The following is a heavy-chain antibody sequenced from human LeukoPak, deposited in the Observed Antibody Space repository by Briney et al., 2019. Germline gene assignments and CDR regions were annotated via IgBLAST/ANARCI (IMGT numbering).Heavy chain of an antibody. CDR2: IIPIFGTA. Sequence: SVKVSCKASGGTFSSYAISWVRQAPGQGLEWMGGIIPIFGTANYAQKFQGRVTITADESTSTAYMELSSLRSDDTAVYYCARDLVITFGGVIGRGDYWGQGTLVTVSS. J-gene: IGHJ4*02. CDR1: GGTFSSYA. D-gene: IGHD3-16*02. V-gene: IGHV1-69*13. CDR3: ARDLVITFGGVIGRGDY.